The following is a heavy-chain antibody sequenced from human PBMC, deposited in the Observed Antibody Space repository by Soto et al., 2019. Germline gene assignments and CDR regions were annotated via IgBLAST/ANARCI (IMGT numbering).Heavy chain of an antibody. V-gene: IGHV3-11*05. J-gene: IGHJ6*02. CDR3: ARVRALAADGMDV. Sequence: GGSLRLSCAASGFTVSDYYMIWIRQAPGKGLKWVSYISSSSIYTNYADSVKGRFTISRDNAKNSLYLQMNSLRADDTAVYYCARVRALAADGMDVWGQGTTVTVSS. CDR2: ISSSSIYT. D-gene: IGHD6-19*01. CDR1: GFTVSDYY.